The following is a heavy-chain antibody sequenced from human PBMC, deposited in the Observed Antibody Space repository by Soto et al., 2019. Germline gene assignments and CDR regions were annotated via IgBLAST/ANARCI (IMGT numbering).Heavy chain of an antibody. D-gene: IGHD3-10*01. J-gene: IGHJ4*02. CDR3: AKEAGDH. V-gene: IGHV1-69*01. Sequence: QMQLVQSGAEVKERGSSVKISCKTSGGTFNTYALTWVRQAPGQGLEWIGGIIPIFGIKNVAQRFQGRVTITADESPATAYMEMTSLRVGGTAVYYCAKEAGDHWGQGTLVTVSS. CDR1: GGTFNTYA. CDR2: IIPIFGIK.